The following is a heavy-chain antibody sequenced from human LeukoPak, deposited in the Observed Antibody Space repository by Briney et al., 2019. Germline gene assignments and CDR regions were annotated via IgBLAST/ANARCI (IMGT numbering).Heavy chain of an antibody. CDR2: IIPIFGTA. D-gene: IGHD3-10*01. CDR3: ARAPLLWFGELLTRNYYYYGMDV. Sequence: SVKVSCKASGGTFSSYAISWVRQAPGQGHEWMGGIIPIFGTANYAQKFQGRVTITADESTSTAYMELSSLRSEDTAVYYCARAPLLWFGELLTRNYYYYGMDVWGKGTTVTVSS. J-gene: IGHJ6*04. V-gene: IGHV1-69*01. CDR1: GGTFSSYA.